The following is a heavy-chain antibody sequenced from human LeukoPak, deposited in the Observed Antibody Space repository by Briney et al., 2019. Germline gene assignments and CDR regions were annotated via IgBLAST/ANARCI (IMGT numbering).Heavy chain of an antibody. Sequence: GASVTVSCKASGYTFTSYDINWVRQATGQGLEWMGWMNPNSGNTGYAQKFQGRVTMTRNTSISTAYMELSSLRSEDTAVYYCARVAYPFGLEWEYMFDPWGQGTLVTVSS. V-gene: IGHV1-8*01. J-gene: IGHJ5*02. CDR3: ARVAYPFGLEWEYMFDP. CDR2: MNPNSGNT. D-gene: IGHD6-6*01. CDR1: GYTFTSYD.